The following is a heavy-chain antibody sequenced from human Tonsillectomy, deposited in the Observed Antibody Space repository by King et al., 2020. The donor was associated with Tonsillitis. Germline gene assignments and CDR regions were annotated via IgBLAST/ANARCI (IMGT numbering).Heavy chain of an antibody. CDR1: GFTFSSYW. V-gene: IGHV3-7*03. D-gene: IGHD3-10*01. Sequence: VQLVESGGGLVQPGGSLRLSCAASGFTFSSYWMSWVRQAPGKGLEWVANIKQDGSEKYYVDSVKGRFTISRDNAKNSLYLQMNSLRAEDTAVYYCASAVLCFGEYNDAFDIWGQGTMVTVSS. CDR3: ASAVLCFGEYNDAFDI. J-gene: IGHJ3*02. CDR2: IKQDGSEK.